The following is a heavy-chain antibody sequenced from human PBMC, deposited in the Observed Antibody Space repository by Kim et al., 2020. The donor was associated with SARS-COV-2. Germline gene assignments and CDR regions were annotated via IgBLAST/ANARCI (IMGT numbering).Heavy chain of an antibody. J-gene: IGHJ6*03. Sequence: SETLSLTCTVSGGSISSYYWSWIRQPPGKGLEWIGYIYYSGSTNYNPSLKSRVNISVDTSKNQFSLKLSSVTAADTAVYYCARATTSGYYDILTGYYSDYYYYYMDVWGKGTTVTVSS. CDR2: IYYSGST. D-gene: IGHD3-9*01. CDR3: ARATTSGYYDILTGYYSDYYYYYMDV. V-gene: IGHV4-59*01. CDR1: GGSISSYY.